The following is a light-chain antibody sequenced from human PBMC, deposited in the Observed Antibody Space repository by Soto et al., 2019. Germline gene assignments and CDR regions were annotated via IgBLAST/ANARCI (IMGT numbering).Light chain of an antibody. V-gene: IGLV3-1*01. CDR2: QDS. Sequence: SYELTQPPSVSVSPGQTASITCSGDKLGDKYACWYQQKPGQSPVLVIYQDSHRPSGIPERFSGSNSGNTATLTISGTQPMDEADYYCQAWDSSTGVFGTGTKLTVL. J-gene: IGLJ1*01. CDR3: QAWDSSTGV. CDR1: KLGDKY.